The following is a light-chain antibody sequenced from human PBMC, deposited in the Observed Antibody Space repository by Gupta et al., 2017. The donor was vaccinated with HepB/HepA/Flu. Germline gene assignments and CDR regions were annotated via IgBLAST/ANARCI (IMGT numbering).Light chain of an antibody. J-gene: IGLJ3*02. Sequence: SYELTQPPSVSVSPGQTAIITCSGDKLGDKSACWYQQQPGQSPVLVIYQDTKRPAGIPERFSGSNSGNTATLTISGTQTLDEADYYCQAWDSVTVVFGGGTKLTVL. V-gene: IGLV3-1*01. CDR1: KLGDKS. CDR3: QAWDSVTVV. CDR2: QDT.